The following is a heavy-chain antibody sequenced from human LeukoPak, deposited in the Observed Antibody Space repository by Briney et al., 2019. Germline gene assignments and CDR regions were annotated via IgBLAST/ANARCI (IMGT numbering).Heavy chain of an antibody. CDR1: GYTFTGYN. CDR3: ARTHYDGSAYYSPAGY. Sequence: GASVKVSCKASGYTFTGYNMHWVRQAPGQGLEWMGWINVHTGVAHYAQKFHGRVTMTRDTSISTAYMELSRLRSDDTAVFYCARTHYDGSAYYSPAGYWGQGTLVTVSS. D-gene: IGHD3-22*01. J-gene: IGHJ4*02. CDR2: INVHTGVA. V-gene: IGHV1-2*02.